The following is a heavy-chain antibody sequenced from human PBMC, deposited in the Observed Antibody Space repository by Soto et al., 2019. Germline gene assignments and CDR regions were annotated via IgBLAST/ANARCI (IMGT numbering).Heavy chain of an antibody. Sequence: GASVKVSCKASGGTFSSYAISWVRQAPGQGLEWMGGIIPNFGTANYAQKFQGRVTITADESTSTAYMELSSLRSEDTAVYYCARDNCSGGSCITDAEYCQHWGQGTLGIVSA. CDR1: GGTFSSYA. CDR3: ARDNCSGGSCITDAEYCQH. V-gene: IGHV1-69*13. CDR2: IIPNFGTA. J-gene: IGHJ1*01. D-gene: IGHD2-15*01.